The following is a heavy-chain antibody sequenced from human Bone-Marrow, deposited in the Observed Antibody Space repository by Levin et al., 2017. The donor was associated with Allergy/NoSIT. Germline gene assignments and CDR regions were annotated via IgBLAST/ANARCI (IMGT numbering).Heavy chain of an antibody. CDR1: GFTVSSNY. D-gene: IGHD3-3*01. CDR3: AREGLSGGYFDY. J-gene: IGHJ4*02. CDR2: IYSGGST. Sequence: GESLKISCAASGFTVSSNYMSWVRQAPGKGLEWVSVIYSGGSTYYADSVKGRFTISRDNSNTLYLQMNSLRAEDTAVYYCAREGLSGGYFDYWGQGTLVTVSS. V-gene: IGHV3-66*01.